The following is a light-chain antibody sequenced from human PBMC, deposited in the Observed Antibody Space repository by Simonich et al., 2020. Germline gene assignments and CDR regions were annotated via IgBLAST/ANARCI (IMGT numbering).Light chain of an antibody. J-gene: IGKJ2*01. CDR1: QSVLYSPNNKNY. V-gene: IGKV4-1*01. CDR2: WAS. Sequence: DIVMTQSPDSLAVSLGERATINCKSSQSVLYSPNNKNYLAWYQQKPGQRPKLLIYWASTRASGVPDRFSGSGSGTDFTLTISSLQAEDVAVYYCQQYYSTPYTFGQGTKLEIK. CDR3: QQYYSTPYT.